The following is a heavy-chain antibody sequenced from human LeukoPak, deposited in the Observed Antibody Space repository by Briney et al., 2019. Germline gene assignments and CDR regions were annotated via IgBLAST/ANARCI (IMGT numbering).Heavy chain of an antibody. CDR3: ARGSRGGAYDY. J-gene: IGHJ4*02. Sequence: ASVKVSCKASGYTFTSYYMHWVRQAPGQGLEWMGIINPSGGSTSYAQKFQGRVTMTRDMSTSTVYMEMSSLRSEDTAVYYCARGSRGGAYDYWGQGTLVTVSS. CDR2: INPSGGST. CDR1: GYTFTSYY. V-gene: IGHV1-46*01. D-gene: IGHD1-26*01.